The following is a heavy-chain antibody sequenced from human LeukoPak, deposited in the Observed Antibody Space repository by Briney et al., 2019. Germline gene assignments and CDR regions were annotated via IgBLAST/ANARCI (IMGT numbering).Heavy chain of an antibody. CDR2: IYGDGSS. Sequence: PGGSLTLSCAVSGITVSSYYMSWVRQAPGKGLEWVSVIYGDGSSFYQDSVKGRFIISIDNYKKTLYLQMNSLRAEDTAVYDCATEFRYGSAWGPGTLVTVSS. D-gene: IGHD3-10*01. V-gene: IGHV3-66*01. J-gene: IGHJ4*02. CDR1: GITVSSYY. CDR3: ATEFRYGSA.